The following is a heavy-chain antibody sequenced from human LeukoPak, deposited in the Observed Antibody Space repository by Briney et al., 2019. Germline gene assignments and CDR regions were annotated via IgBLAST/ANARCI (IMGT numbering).Heavy chain of an antibody. V-gene: IGHV3-21*01. CDR1: GFTFSSYN. CDR2: ISSSSDYK. Sequence: GGSLRLSCAASGFTFSSYNMNWVRQAPGKGLEWVSSISSSSDYKYYADSVKGRFTISRDNAKNSLYLQMNSLRAEDTAVYYCARDRVREAFDYWGQGTLVTVSS. D-gene: IGHD2-2*01. J-gene: IGHJ4*02. CDR3: ARDRVREAFDY.